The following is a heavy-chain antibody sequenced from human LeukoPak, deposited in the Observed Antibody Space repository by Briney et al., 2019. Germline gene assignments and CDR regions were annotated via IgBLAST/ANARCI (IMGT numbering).Heavy chain of an antibody. CDR2: IYYSGST. Sequence: PSETLSLTCTVSGGSISSYYWSWIRQPPGKGLEWIGYIYYSGSTNYNPSLKSRVTISVDTSKNQFSLKLSSVTAADTAVYYCARVAYQLLPPFDYYYYMDVWGKGTTVTVSS. D-gene: IGHD2-2*01. J-gene: IGHJ6*03. CDR3: ARVAYQLLPPFDYYYYMDV. CDR1: GGSISSYY. V-gene: IGHV4-59*01.